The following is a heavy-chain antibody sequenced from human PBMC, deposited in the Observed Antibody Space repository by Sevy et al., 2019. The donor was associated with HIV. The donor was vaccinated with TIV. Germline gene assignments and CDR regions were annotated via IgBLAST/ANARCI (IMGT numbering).Heavy chain of an antibody. J-gene: IGHJ4*02. V-gene: IGHV1-2*02. CDR3: TTHNILTGYFSFKY. D-gene: IGHD3-9*01. Sequence: ASVKVSCKASGYTFIDYYMHWVQQAPGQGLEWMTWINPDSGATAYAQKFQGRVTMTRDTSINTACLELSGLRSDDTAVYYCTTHNILTGYFSFKYWGQGTLVTVSS. CDR2: INPDSGAT. CDR1: GYTFIDYY.